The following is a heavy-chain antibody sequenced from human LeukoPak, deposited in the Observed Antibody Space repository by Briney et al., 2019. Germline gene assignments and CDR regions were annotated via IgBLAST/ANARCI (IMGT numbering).Heavy chain of an antibody. D-gene: IGHD3-3*01. V-gene: IGHV4-59*01. Sequence: SETLSLTCTVSGGSSSSYYWSWIRQPPGKGLEWIGYIYYSGSTNYNPSLKSRVTISVDTSKNQFSLKLSSVTAADTAVYYCARLLRFDFWSGYVNAWYFDLWGRGTLVTVSS. CDR1: GGSSSSYY. J-gene: IGHJ2*01. CDR2: IYYSGST. CDR3: ARLLRFDFWSGYVNAWYFDL.